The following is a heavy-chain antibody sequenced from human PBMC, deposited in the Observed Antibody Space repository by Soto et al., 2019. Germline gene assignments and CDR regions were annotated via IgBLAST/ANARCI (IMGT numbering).Heavy chain of an antibody. J-gene: IGHJ4*02. CDR3: ARRASMEYYDFWSGYYYYFDY. V-gene: IGHV3-11*06. D-gene: IGHD3-3*01. Sequence: GGSLRLSCAASGFTFSDYYMSWIRQAPGKGLEWVSYISSSSSYTNYADSVKGRFTISRDNAKNSLYLQMNSLRAEDTAVYYCARRASMEYYDFWSGYYYYFDYWGQGTLVTVSS. CDR1: GFTFSDYY. CDR2: ISSSSSYT.